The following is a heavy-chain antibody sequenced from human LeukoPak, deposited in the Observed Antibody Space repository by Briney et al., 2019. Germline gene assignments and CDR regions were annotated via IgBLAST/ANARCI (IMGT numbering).Heavy chain of an antibody. CDR2: MNPNSGKT. CDR1: GYTFISYD. J-gene: IGHJ4*02. CDR3: PRGPGCTSCSCPYCFDY. V-gene: IGHV1-8*03. Sequence: GSLKLSCKASGYTFISYDINWVRQAPGQGLEWMGWMNPNSGKTASAETFKGRATSTRNTSITTAHMKLSSRRPEATAVYYCPRGPGCTSCSCPYCFDYWGQGTVVTVSS. D-gene: IGHD2-2*01.